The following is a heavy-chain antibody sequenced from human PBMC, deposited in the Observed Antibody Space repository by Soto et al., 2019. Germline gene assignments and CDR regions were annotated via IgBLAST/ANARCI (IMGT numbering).Heavy chain of an antibody. CDR3: ARDRCSSTSCYAVFDY. Sequence: SQTLSVTCAISGDSGSSNSAAWNWIRQSPSRGLEWLGRTYYRSKWYNDYAVSVKSRITINPDTSKNQFSLQLNSVTPEDTAVYYCARDRCSSTSCYAVFDYWGQGTLVTVSS. J-gene: IGHJ4*02. CDR2: TYYRSKWYN. V-gene: IGHV6-1*01. D-gene: IGHD2-2*01. CDR1: GDSGSSNSAA.